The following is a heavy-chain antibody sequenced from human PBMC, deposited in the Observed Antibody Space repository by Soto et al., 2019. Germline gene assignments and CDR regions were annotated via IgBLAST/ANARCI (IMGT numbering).Heavy chain of an antibody. V-gene: IGHV5-10-1*01. CDR1: GYSFTSYW. D-gene: IGHD5-12*01. J-gene: IGHJ6*02. CDR2: IDPSDSYT. CDR3: ARQEVAAFLIGMDV. Sequence: KISCKGSGYSFTSYWISWVRQMPGKGLEWMGRIDPSDSYTNYSPSFQGHVTISADKSISTAYLQWSSLKASDTAMYYCARQEVAAFLIGMDVWGQGTTVTVSS.